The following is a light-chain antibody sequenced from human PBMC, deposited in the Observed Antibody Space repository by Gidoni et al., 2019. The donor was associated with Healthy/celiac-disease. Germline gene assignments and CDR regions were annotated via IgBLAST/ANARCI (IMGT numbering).Light chain of an antibody. V-gene: IGKV1-13*02. CDR2: DAS. CDR3: QQFNSDPCS. Sequence: AIQLTQSPSSLSASVGARVTITCRASQGLSSALAWYQQKQGKAPKLLIYDASSLESGVPSRFSGSGSGTDFALTISSLQPEDLANYYCQQFNSDPCSFGQGTKLEIK. J-gene: IGKJ2*04. CDR1: QGLSSA.